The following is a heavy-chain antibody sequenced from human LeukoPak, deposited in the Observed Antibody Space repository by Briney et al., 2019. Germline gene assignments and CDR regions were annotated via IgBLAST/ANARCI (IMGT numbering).Heavy chain of an antibody. CDR2: INSDGSST. CDR1: GFTFSRYW. Sequence: GGSLRLSCAASGFTFSRYWMPWVRQALGKGLVWVSGINSDGSSTRYADSVKGRFTISRDNAKNSLYLQVNSLRAEDTAVYYCARDYYDSSGYYFKTYWGQGTLVTVSS. CDR3: ARDYYDSSGYYFKTY. J-gene: IGHJ4*02. V-gene: IGHV3-74*01. D-gene: IGHD3-22*01.